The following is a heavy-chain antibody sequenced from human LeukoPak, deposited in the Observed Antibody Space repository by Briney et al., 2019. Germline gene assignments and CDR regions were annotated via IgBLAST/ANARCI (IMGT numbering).Heavy chain of an antibody. Sequence: KPSETLSLTCTVSGGSISSYYWSWIRQPPGKGLEWIGYIYYSGSTNYNPSLKSRVTISVDTSKNQFSLKLSSVSAADTAVYYCARASPYSGSYLIDYWGQGTLVTVSS. J-gene: IGHJ4*02. V-gene: IGHV4-59*01. CDR2: IYYSGST. CDR1: GGSISSYY. D-gene: IGHD1-26*01. CDR3: ARASPYSGSYLIDY.